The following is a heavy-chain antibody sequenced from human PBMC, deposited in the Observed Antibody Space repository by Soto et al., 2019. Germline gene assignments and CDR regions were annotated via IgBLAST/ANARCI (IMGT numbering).Heavy chain of an antibody. CDR2: IDPSDSYT. CDR3: ARSSPYYYGMDV. J-gene: IGHJ6*02. V-gene: IGHV5-10-1*01. CDR1: GYSFTSYW. Sequence: LGESLKISCNGSGYSFTSYWISWVRQMPGKGLEWMGRIDPSDSYTNYSPSFQGHVTISADKSISTAYLQWSSLKASDTAMYYCARSSPYYYGMDVWGQGTTVTVSS.